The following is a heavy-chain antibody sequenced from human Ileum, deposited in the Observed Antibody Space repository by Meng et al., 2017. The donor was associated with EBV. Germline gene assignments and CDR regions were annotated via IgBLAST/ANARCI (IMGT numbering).Heavy chain of an antibody. Sequence: QRLSHESGPGLVKPVETLALTCTFPWVSIDRSSDNWGWIRQSPGKGLEWMGNIYYSGTTYYNPSLKSRVTISVDTSKNQFSLKLSSVTAADTAVYYCARGYSSGWYYFDSWGQGTLVTVSS. CDR1: WVSIDRSSDN. J-gene: IGHJ4*02. D-gene: IGHD6-19*01. V-gene: IGHV4-39*01. CDR2: IYYSGTT. CDR3: ARGYSSGWYYFDS.